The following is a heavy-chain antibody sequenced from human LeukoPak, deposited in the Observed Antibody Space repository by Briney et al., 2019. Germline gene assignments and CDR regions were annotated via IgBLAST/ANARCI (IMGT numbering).Heavy chain of an antibody. Sequence: SETLSLTCTVSSASISSYYWGWIRQPPGKGLEWIGYIQNTGGTNYNPSLKSRVSISKDPSKNQFSLKVSSVTAADTAVYYCAKHGSGWSFDYWGQGTLVTVSS. CDR3: AKHGSGWSFDY. CDR1: SASISSYY. J-gene: IGHJ4*02. V-gene: IGHV4-59*01. CDR2: IQNTGGT. D-gene: IGHD6-19*01.